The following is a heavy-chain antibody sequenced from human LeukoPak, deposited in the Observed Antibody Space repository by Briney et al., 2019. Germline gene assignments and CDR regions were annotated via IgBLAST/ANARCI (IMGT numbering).Heavy chain of an antibody. Sequence: SETLSLTCTVSGGSISSGDYYWSWIRQPPGKGLECIGYIYYSGTTYYNPSLKSRVTISVDTSKNQFSLKLTSVTAADTAVYYCARSGLWLRGTTAFDHWGQGTLVTVSS. CDR3: ARSGLWLRGTTAFDH. CDR1: GGSISSGDYY. J-gene: IGHJ4*02. D-gene: IGHD4-17*01. V-gene: IGHV4-30-4*01. CDR2: IYYSGTT.